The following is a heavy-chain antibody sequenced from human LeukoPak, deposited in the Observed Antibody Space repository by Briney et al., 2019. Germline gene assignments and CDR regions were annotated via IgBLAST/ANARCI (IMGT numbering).Heavy chain of an antibody. V-gene: IGHV4-61*02. CDR3: ARVLFTEEDAFDI. CDR1: GGSISSGSYY. Sequence: SETLSLTCTVSGGSISSGSYYWSWIRQPAGKGPEWIGRIYTSGSTNYNPSLKSRVTMSLDTSKNQFSLNLTSVTAADTAVYYCARVLFTEEDAFDIWGQGTMVTVSS. CDR2: IYTSGST. J-gene: IGHJ3*02.